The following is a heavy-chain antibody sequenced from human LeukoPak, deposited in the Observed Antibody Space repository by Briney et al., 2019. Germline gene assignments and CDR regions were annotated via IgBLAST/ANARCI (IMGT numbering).Heavy chain of an antibody. CDR1: GFTVSSNY. V-gene: IGHV3-53*01. CDR3: AKAAVGGTYYYYYMDV. D-gene: IGHD1-26*01. J-gene: IGHJ6*03. Sequence: GGSLRLSCAASGFTVSSNYMSWVRQAPGKGLEWVSVIYSGGSTYYADSVKGRFTISRDNSKNTLYLQMNSLRAEDTAVYYCAKAAVGGTYYYYYMDVWGKGTTVTVSS. CDR2: IYSGGST.